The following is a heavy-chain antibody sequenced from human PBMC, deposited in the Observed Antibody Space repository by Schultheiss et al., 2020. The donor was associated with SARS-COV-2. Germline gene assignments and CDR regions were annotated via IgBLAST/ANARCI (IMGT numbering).Heavy chain of an antibody. D-gene: IGHD3-3*01. V-gene: IGHV3-9*01. CDR1: GFTFSSYS. J-gene: IGHJ6*02. CDR2: ISWNSGSI. CDR3: TTDVLLLTSIFGVEGGMDV. Sequence: GGSLRLSCAASGFTFSSYSMNWVRQAPGKGLEWVSGISWNSGSIGYADSVKGRFTISRDNAKNSLYLQMNSLRAEDTALYYCTTDVLLLTSIFGVEGGMDVWGQGTTVTVSS.